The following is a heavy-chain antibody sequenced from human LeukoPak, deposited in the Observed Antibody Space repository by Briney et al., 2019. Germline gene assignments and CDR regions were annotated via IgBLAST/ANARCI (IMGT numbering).Heavy chain of an antibody. Sequence: ASVKVSCKASGYTFTSYGISWVRQAPGQGLEWMGWISAYNGNTNYAQKLQGRDTMTTDTSMSTAYMELRSLRSDDTAVYYCARDYTAAAVEYFQHWGQGTLVTVSS. CDR1: GYTFTSYG. D-gene: IGHD6-13*01. V-gene: IGHV1-18*01. CDR3: ARDYTAAAVEYFQH. CDR2: ISAYNGNT. J-gene: IGHJ1*01.